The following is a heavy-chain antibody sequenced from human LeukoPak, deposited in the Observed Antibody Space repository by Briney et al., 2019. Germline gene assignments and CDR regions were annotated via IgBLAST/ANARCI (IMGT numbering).Heavy chain of an antibody. J-gene: IGHJ4*02. CDR1: GFTFNTFN. CDR3: AKDGVPMVRGGYFDY. CDR2: ITSGGDYI. V-gene: IGHV3-21*04. Sequence: KPGGSLRLSCAASGFTFNTFNMNWVRQAPGKGLEWVSSITSGGDYIYYADSVKGRFTISRDNAKNSLYLQMNSLRAEDTALYYCAKDGVPMVRGGYFDYWGQGTLVTVSS. D-gene: IGHD3-10*01.